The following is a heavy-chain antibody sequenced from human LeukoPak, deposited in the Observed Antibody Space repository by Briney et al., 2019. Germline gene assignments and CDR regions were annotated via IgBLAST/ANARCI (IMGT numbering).Heavy chain of an antibody. V-gene: IGHV3-23*01. D-gene: IGHD2-15*01. CDR2: ISGSGGST. Sequence: GGSLRLSCAASGFTFSSYAMSWVRQAPGKGLEWVSAISGSGGSTYYADSVKGRFTISRDNSKNTLYLQMNSLRAEDTAVYYCARDPQIDSVFDYWGQEPLVTVSS. CDR3: ARDPQIDSVFDY. J-gene: IGHJ4*02. CDR1: GFTFSSYA.